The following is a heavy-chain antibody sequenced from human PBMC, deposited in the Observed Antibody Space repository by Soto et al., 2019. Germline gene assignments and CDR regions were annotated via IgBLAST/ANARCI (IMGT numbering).Heavy chain of an antibody. CDR1: RYIFTNYG. V-gene: IGHV1-18*01. J-gene: IGHJ6*02. CDR3: AGAPTGYGMDV. Sequence: QVQLVQSGVEVREPGASVKVSCKAVRYIFTNYGVSWVRQAPGQGLEWMGWITTYNGNTEYAQKFQGRVTMTTDASTSTAYMERGSLRSDDTAIYDCAGAPTGYGMDVWGQGTTVTVSS. CDR2: ITTYNGNT.